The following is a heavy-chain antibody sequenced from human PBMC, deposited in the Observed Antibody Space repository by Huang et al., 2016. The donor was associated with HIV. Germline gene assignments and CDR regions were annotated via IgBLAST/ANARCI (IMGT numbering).Heavy chain of an antibody. CDR2: VDPESEEP. Sequence: QVQLTQSGAEVKKPGASVKVSCKVSGSTLSELSLNWVRQAPGKGSEWNGGVDPESEEPIYEQNFQGRLTMTEDTSSDTAYRELSSLRSEDTAVYYCATGKYGSSFNYWGQGTLVTVSS. CDR3: ATGKYGSSFNY. D-gene: IGHD2-2*01. V-gene: IGHV1-24*01. J-gene: IGHJ4*02. CDR1: GSTLSELS.